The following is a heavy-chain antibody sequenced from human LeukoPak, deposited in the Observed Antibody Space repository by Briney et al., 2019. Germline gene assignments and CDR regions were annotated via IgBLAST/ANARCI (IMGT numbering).Heavy chain of an antibody. CDR1: GFTFSNYA. Sequence: GGSLRLSCAASGFTFSNYAMRWVRQAPGKGLEWVSGISGSGDSTYYADSVKGRFTISRDNSKNTLYLQMNSLRAEDTAVYYCAKDVDPGGILTAFFDWGQGTLVIVSS. J-gene: IGHJ4*02. CDR2: ISGSGDST. V-gene: IGHV3-23*01. CDR3: AKDVDPGGILTAFFD. D-gene: IGHD3-9*01.